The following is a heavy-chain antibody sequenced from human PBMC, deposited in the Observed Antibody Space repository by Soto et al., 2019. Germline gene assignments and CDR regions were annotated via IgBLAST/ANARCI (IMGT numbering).Heavy chain of an antibody. Sequence: PGGSLRLSCAASGFTSRGPDIGWVSEARGKRVEKAAVIYSGRSTYYADSVKGRFTISRDDSKNTLFLQMNSLRAEDTAVYYCATAKLLLPWLFDYWGQGTLVTVSS. V-gene: IGHV3-66*01. J-gene: IGHJ4*02. D-gene: IGHD2-15*01. CDR2: IYSGRST. CDR3: ATAKLLLPWLFDY. CDR1: GFTSRGPD.